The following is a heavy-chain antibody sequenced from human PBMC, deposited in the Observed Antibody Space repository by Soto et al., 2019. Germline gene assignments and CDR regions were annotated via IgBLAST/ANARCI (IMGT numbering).Heavy chain of an antibody. CDR3: AALPPSGSYNNYYGMDV. D-gene: IGHD1-26*01. Sequence: ASVKVSCKASGYTFTSYAMHWVRQAPGQRLEWIGWINAGSGNTNYAQKFQERVTITRDMSTSTAYMELSSLRSEDTAVYYCAALPPSGSYNNYYGMDVWGQGTTVTVSS. CDR1: GYTFTSYA. V-gene: IGHV1-58*02. J-gene: IGHJ6*02. CDR2: INAGSGNT.